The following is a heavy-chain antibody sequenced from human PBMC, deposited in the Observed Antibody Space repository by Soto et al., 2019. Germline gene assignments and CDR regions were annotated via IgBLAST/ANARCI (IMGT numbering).Heavy chain of an antibody. CDR2: IYHSGSP. CDR1: GGPVSSTNW. CDR3: ARVPGP. Sequence: SATLSLTCAVSGGPVSSTNWWTFVRQPPGKRLEWIGEIYHSGSPTYSPSLRGRATISVDKSNNQFSLRLRSVTPADTAVYYCARVPGPWGQGTLVTVXS. J-gene: IGHJ5*02. V-gene: IGHV4-4*02.